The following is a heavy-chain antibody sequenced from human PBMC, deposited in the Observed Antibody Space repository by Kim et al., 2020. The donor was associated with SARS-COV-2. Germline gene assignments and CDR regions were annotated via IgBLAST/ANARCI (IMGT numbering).Heavy chain of an antibody. CDR2: ITHSGST. D-gene: IGHD6-13*01. CDR3: ARGRIAPRFSGLDP. CDR1: GGSFSDYY. V-gene: IGHV4-34*01. Sequence: SETLSLTCAVYGGSFSDYYWSWIRQPPGKGLEWIGAITHSGSTNYNPSLESRVTVSVDTSKNQFSLKLSTVIPADTAVYYCARGRIAPRFSGLDPWCRGPPVTVSS. J-gene: IGHJ5*02.